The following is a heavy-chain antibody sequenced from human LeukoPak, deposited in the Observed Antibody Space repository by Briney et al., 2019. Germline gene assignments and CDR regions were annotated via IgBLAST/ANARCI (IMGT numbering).Heavy chain of an antibody. CDR3: AKDYYDSSGYYLIDY. Sequence: GGSLRLSCAASGFTFSSYGMHWVRQAPGKGLEWVAVISYDGSNKYYADSVKGRFTISGDNSKNTLYLQMNSLRAEDTAVYYCAKDYYDSSGYYLIDYWGQGTLVTVSS. V-gene: IGHV3-30*18. J-gene: IGHJ4*02. CDR2: ISYDGSNK. CDR1: GFTFSSYG. D-gene: IGHD3-22*01.